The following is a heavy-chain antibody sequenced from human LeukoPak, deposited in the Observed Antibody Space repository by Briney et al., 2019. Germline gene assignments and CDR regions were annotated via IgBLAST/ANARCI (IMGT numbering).Heavy chain of an antibody. CDR1: TDSFSGFY. CDR2: INHRGST. CDR3: AKRKGVWGNYFDP. D-gene: IGHD3-16*01. Sequence: PSETLSLTCAVYTDSFSGFYWTWIRQSPGKGLEWIGEINHRGSTKYNPSLQSRVTMSIDTPKNHFSLKLNSVTAADTALYYCAKRKGVWGNYFDPWGQGILVTVSS. J-gene: IGHJ5*02. V-gene: IGHV4-34*01.